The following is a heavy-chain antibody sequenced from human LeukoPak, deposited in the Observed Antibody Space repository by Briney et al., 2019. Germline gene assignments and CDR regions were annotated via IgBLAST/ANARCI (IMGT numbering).Heavy chain of an antibody. Sequence: SETLSLTCTVSGGSISSSSYYWGWIRQPPGKGLEWIGSFYYSGSTYYNPSLKSRVTISVDTSKNQFSLKLSSVTAADTAVYYCARHQGITMIVVVIATYFDYWGQGTLVTVSS. CDR3: ARHQGITMIVVVIATYFDY. V-gene: IGHV4-39*01. CDR1: GGSISSSSYY. CDR2: FYYSGST. D-gene: IGHD3-22*01. J-gene: IGHJ4*02.